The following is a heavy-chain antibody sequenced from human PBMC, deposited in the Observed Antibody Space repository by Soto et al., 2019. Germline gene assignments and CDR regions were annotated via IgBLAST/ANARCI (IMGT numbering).Heavy chain of an antibody. D-gene: IGHD3-10*01. V-gene: IGHV4-30-2*01. CDR1: GGYIRSGGDS. J-gene: IGHJ5*02. CDR3: ARAKDYYGSGSYRGVNWFDP. CDR2: IYHSGST. Sequence: SETLCLTYAVSGGYIRSGGDSWSWIRQPPGKGLEWIGYIYHSGSTYYNPSLKSRVTISVDRSKNQFSLKLSSVTAADTAVYYCARAKDYYGSGSYRGVNWFDPWGQGTLVPGFS.